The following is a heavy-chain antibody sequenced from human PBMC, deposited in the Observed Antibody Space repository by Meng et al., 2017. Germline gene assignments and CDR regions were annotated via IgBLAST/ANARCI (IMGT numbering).Heavy chain of an antibody. CDR1: GGSFSGYY. CDR3: ARGVRLPDY. Sequence: HVQLQQWGAGLLKPSGTLSLTCAVYGGSFSGYYWSWIRQPPGKGLEWIGEINHSGSTNYNPSLKSRVTISVDTSKNQFSLKLSSVTAADTAVYYCARGVRLPDYWGQGTLVTVSS. D-gene: IGHD2-15*01. CDR2: INHSGST. J-gene: IGHJ4*02. V-gene: IGHV4-34*01.